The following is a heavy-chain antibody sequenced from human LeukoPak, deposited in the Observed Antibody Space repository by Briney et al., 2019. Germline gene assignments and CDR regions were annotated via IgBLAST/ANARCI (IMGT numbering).Heavy chain of an antibody. CDR1: GFTFSDYY. CDR2: ISSSGSTI. Sequence: PGGSLRLSCAASGFTFSDYYMSWIRQAPGKGLEWVSYISSSGSTIYYADSVKGRFTISRDNAKNSLYLQMNSLRAEDTAAYYCAKDSGSGSSSVFDHWGQGTLVTVSS. J-gene: IGHJ4*02. V-gene: IGHV3-11*04. CDR3: AKDSGSGSSSVFDH. D-gene: IGHD6-6*01.